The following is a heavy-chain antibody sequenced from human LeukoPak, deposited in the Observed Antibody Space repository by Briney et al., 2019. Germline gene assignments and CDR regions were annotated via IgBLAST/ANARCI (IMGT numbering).Heavy chain of an antibody. J-gene: IGHJ4*02. CDR3: ARRPGAVARTKLDYFDY. Sequence: PSETLSLTCTVSGGSISSYYWSWIRQPPGKGLEWIGYIYYSGSTNYNPSLKSRVTISVDTSKNQFSLKLSSVTAADTAVYYCARRPGAVARTKLDYFDYWGQGTLVTVSS. V-gene: IGHV4-59*12. CDR1: GGSISSYY. CDR2: IYYSGST. D-gene: IGHD6-19*01.